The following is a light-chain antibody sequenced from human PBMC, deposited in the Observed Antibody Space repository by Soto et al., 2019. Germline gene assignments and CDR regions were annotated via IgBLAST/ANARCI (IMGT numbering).Light chain of an antibody. CDR3: MQGTHMYT. J-gene: IGKJ2*01. CDR2: KVS. V-gene: IGKV2-30*01. CDR1: QSLVYSDGNTY. Sequence: DVVMTQSPLSLPVTLGQPASISCRSSQSLVYSDGNTYLNWFQQRPGQSPRRLIYKVSNRDSGVPDIFSGSGSGTAFTLKISRVEADDVGVYYCMQGTHMYTFGQGTKLEIK.